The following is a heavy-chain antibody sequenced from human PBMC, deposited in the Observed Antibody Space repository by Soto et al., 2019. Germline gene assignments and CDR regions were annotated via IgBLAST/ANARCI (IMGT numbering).Heavy chain of an antibody. Sequence: GGSLRLSCAASGFTFSSYAMSWVRQAPGKGLEWVSAISGSGGSTYYADSVKGRFTISRDNSKNTLYLQMNSLRAEDTAVYYCAKGRVVIAGYPSAYYFDYWGQGTLVTVSS. CDR3: AKGRVVIAGYPSAYYFDY. J-gene: IGHJ4*02. V-gene: IGHV3-23*01. D-gene: IGHD6-13*01. CDR2: ISGSGGST. CDR1: GFTFSSYA.